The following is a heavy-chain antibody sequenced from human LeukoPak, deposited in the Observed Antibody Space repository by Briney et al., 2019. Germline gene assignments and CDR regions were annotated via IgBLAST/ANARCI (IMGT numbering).Heavy chain of an antibody. Sequence: PGGSLRLSCAASAFTFSNYEMNWVRQAPGKGLEWVSCISTSGSTIYYADSVKGRFTSSRDNAKNTLYLQMNSLRAEDTAVYYCAKDRPIFKDWGQGTQVTVSS. CDR2: ISTSGSTI. CDR3: AKDRPIFKD. J-gene: IGHJ4*02. CDR1: AFTFSNYE. V-gene: IGHV3-48*03.